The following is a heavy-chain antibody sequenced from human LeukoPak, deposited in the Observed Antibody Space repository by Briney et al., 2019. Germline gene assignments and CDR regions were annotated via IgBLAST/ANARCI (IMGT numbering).Heavy chain of an antibody. D-gene: IGHD3-10*01. V-gene: IGHV3-33*08. J-gene: IGHJ2*01. CDR1: GFTFTSYE. CDR2: IWYDESNK. CDR3: ARVGLYYWYFDL. Sequence: GGSLRLSCAASGFTFTSYEMNWVRQAPGKGLEWVAVIWYDESNKYYADSVKGRFTISRDNSKNTLHLQMGSLRAEDTAVYYCARVGLYYWYFDLWGRGTLVTVSS.